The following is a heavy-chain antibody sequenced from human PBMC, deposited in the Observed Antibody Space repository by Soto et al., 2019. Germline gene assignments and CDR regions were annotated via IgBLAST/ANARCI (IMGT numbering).Heavy chain of an antibody. CDR2: IYYSGST. Sequence: QLQLQESGPGLVKPSETLSLTCTVSGGSISSSSYYWGWIRQPPGKGLEWIGSIYYSGSTYYNPSLKSRVTISVDTSKNQFSLRLSSVTAADTAVYYCARHLPPRLDDILTGNLDYWGQGTLVTVSS. V-gene: IGHV4-39*01. CDR3: ARHLPPRLDDILTGNLDY. J-gene: IGHJ4*02. D-gene: IGHD3-9*01. CDR1: GGSISSSSYY.